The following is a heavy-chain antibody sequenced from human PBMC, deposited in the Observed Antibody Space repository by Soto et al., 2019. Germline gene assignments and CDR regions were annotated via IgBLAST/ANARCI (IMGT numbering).Heavy chain of an antibody. CDR3: AGHLWFGVGGAY. D-gene: IGHD3-10*01. J-gene: IGHJ4*02. Sequence: GSVKVACNVSGYTLIELSMYWVRHAPGKGLEWMGGFDPEDGETIYAQKFQGRVTMTEDTSTDTAYMELSSLRSEDTAVYYCAGHLWFGVGGAYWGQGTMVPVSS. V-gene: IGHV1-24*01. CDR1: GYTLIELS. CDR2: FDPEDGET.